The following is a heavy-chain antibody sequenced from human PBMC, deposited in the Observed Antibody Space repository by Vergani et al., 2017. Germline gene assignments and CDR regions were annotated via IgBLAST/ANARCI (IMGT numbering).Heavy chain of an antibody. CDR3: ARQRAGVVVPTNWFDP. J-gene: IGHJ5*02. D-gene: IGHD2-2*01. CDR2: IYPGDSDT. V-gene: IGHV5-51*01. CDR1: GYSFTSYW. Sequence: EVQLVQSGAEVKKPGESLKISCKGSGYSFTSYWIGWVRQMPGKGLEWMGIIYPGDSDTRYSPSFQGQVTISADKSISTAYLQWSSLKASDTAMYHCARQRAGVVVPTNWFDPWGQGTLVTVSS.